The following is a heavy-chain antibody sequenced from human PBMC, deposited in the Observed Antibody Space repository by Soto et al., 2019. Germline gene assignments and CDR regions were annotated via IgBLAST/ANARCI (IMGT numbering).Heavy chain of an antibody. Sequence: GGSLRLSCAASRLTFSTYDMHWVRQAPGKGLEWVALIWSDGSRQFYGDSVKGRFTISRDNSKNTLSLQRNSLRVEDTAIYYCAGEPRRGPYDMDVWAPGTTVTVSS. J-gene: IGHJ6*02. CDR3: AGEPRRGPYDMDV. V-gene: IGHV3-33*01. CDR1: RLTFSTYD. D-gene: IGHD3-10*01. CDR2: IWSDGSRQ.